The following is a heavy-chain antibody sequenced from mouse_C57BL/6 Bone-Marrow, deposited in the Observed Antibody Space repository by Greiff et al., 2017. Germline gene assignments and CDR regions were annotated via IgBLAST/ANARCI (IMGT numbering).Heavy chain of an antibody. D-gene: IGHD1-1*01. CDR1: GYTFPSYG. CDR3: ARGPHYYYGSSYFDY. J-gene: IGHJ2*01. CDR2: IYPRSGNS. Sequence: QVQLQQSGAELARPGASVKLSCKASGYTFPSYGLSWVKQSTGKGLEWIGEIYPRSGNSSYNEQVKGKATLTADKACSTAYLELHSLTTEDSAVYCCARGPHYYYGSSYFDYWGQGTIRTVSS. V-gene: IGHV1-81*01.